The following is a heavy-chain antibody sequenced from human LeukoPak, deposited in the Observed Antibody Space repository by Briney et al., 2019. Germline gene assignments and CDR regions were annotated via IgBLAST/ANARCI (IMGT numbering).Heavy chain of an antibody. CDR3: ARDGRGYSGYDFRHFDY. CDR2: IIPIFDTT. V-gene: IGHV1-69*06. J-gene: IGHJ4*02. D-gene: IGHD5-12*01. Sequence: ASVKVSCKASGGTFRSYGINWVRQASGQGLEWMGGIIPIFDTTNYAQKFQGRVTITADKSTSTAYMELSSLTSDDTAVYYCARDGRGYSGYDFRHFDYWGQGTLVTVSS. CDR1: GGTFRSYG.